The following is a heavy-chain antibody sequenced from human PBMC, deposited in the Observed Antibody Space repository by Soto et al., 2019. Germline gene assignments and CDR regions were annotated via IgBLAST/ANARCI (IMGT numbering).Heavy chain of an antibody. D-gene: IGHD3-22*01. J-gene: IGHJ4*02. CDR1: GFTFSSYE. CDR3: ARTYYDCSSYYYIDS. V-gene: IGHV3-48*03. Sequence: LSLSCAASGFTFSSYEMNWVRQAPGKELEWVSYISGSGFTIYYADSVKGRFTISRDNAKNSLYLQMNSLRVEDTAVYYCARTYYDCSSYYYIDSWGQRTLVTVPS. CDR2: ISGSGFTI.